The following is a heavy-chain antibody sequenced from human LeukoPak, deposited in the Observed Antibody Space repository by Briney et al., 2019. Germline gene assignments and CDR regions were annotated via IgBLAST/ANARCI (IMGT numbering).Heavy chain of an antibody. CDR2: ISSRTGTI. CDR3: ARARVLGGGENFDY. V-gene: IGHV3-48*04. Sequence: PGGSLRLSCAASGFDFSRITVNWVRQAPGKELEWISYISSRTGTIYYADSVKGRFTVSRDDAKNSLYLQMNSLRAEDTAVYYCARARVLGGGENFDYWGQGTLVTVSS. D-gene: IGHD1-26*01. CDR1: GFDFSRIT. J-gene: IGHJ4*02.